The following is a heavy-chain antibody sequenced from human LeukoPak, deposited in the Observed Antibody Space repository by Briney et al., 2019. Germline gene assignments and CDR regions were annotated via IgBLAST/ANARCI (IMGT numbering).Heavy chain of an antibody. CDR3: AKDPTAAGAGYFDY. D-gene: IGHD6-13*01. J-gene: IGHJ4*02. CDR2: ISGSGGST. Sequence: GGSLRLSCAASGFTFSNYAMSWVRQAPGKGLEWVSSISGSGGSTYYADSVKGRFTISRDNSKNTLYLQMNSLRAEDTAVYYCAKDPTAAGAGYFDYWGQGTLVTVSS. CDR1: GFTFSNYA. V-gene: IGHV3-23*01.